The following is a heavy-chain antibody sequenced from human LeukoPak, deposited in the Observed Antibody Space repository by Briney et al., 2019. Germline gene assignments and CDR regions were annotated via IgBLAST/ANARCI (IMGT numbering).Heavy chain of an antibody. CDR2: VNSVGSTT. V-gene: IGHV3-74*01. CDR1: GFTFSNYW. CDR3: ARDQKPYGIVAAGNFEY. J-gene: IGHJ4*02. D-gene: IGHD6-13*01. Sequence: PGGSLRLSCAASGFTFSNYWMHWVRQAPGKGLGWVSRVNSVGSTTNYADSVKGRFTISRDNAKNTLYLQMNSLRAEDTAVYYCARDQKPYGIVAAGNFEYWGQGTLVTVSS.